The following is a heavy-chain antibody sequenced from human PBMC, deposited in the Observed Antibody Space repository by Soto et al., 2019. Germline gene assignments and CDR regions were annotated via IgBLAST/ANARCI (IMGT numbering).Heavy chain of an antibody. CDR2: ISGSGGST. V-gene: IGHV3-23*01. J-gene: IGHJ6*02. D-gene: IGHD2-15*01. CDR3: AKGRQGYCSCCSCYYYYYGMDV. Sequence: GGSLRLSCAASGFTFSSYAMSWVRQAPGKGLEWVSAISGSGGSTYYADSVKGRFTISRDNSKNKLYLQMNSMRAEDTAVYYCAKGRQGYCSCCSCYYYYYGMDVWGQGTTVTVSS. CDR1: GFTFSSYA.